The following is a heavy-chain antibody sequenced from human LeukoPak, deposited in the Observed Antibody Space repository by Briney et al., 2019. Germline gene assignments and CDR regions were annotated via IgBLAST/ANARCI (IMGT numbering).Heavy chain of an antibody. J-gene: IGHJ5*02. V-gene: IGHV3-30*02. CDR1: GFTLRGYG. CDR2: IRYDGRDK. CDR3: AKDTPTTGYHLDT. D-gene: IGHD1-1*01. Sequence: GGSLRLSCASSGFTLRGYGMHWVRQAPGKGLEWVAFIRYDGRDKFYADFVKGGFTISRDKSENTLYLQNNSLRVEGTAVYYCAKDTPTTGYHLDTWGQGNLVTVSS.